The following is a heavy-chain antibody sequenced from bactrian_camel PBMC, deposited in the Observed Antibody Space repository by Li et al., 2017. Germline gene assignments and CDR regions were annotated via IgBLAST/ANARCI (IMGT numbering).Heavy chain of an antibody. D-gene: IGHD4*01. J-gene: IGHJ6*01. CDR3: AADGPRTLYSDYDCATIALRSGSDIFGH. V-gene: IGHV3S55*01. Sequence: HVQLVESGGGSVQAGGSLTLSCAVSGHTISSCNMYWYRQAPGKERDLVSTLKSDGSEYYAYSVQGRFTISRDDAKNTVNLQMNSLKPEDTGMYYCAADGPRTLYSDYDCATIALRSGSDIFGHWGRGTQVTV. CDR1: GHTISSCN. CDR2: LKSDGSE.